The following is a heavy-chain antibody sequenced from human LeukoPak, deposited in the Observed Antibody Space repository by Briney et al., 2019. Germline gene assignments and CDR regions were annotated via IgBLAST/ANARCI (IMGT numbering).Heavy chain of an antibody. V-gene: IGHV1-8*01. CDR1: GYTFTSYD. CDR3: ARGLATVTTRAFDI. CDR2: MNPNSGNT. D-gene: IGHD4-17*01. Sequence: GASVKVSCKASGYTFTSYDINWVRQATGQGLEWMGWMNPNSGNTGYAQKFQGRVTMTRNTSISTAYMELRSLRSEDTAVYYCARGLATVTTRAFDIWGQGTMVTVSS. J-gene: IGHJ3*02.